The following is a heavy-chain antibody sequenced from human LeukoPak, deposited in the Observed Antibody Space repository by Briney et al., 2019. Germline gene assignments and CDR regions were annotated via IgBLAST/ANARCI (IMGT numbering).Heavy chain of an antibody. CDR1: GFSLSTYW. J-gene: IGHJ4*02. CDR2: IKQDGSEE. CDR3: ARWDSGSFYGIGD. D-gene: IGHD1-26*01. V-gene: IGHV3-7*01. Sequence: GGSLRLSCAASGFSLSTYWMSWVRQALGKGLEWVANIKQDGSEEYYGDSVKGRFTISRDNAKNSLYLQMNRLRAEDTAVYHCARWDSGSFYGIGDWGQGTLVTVSS.